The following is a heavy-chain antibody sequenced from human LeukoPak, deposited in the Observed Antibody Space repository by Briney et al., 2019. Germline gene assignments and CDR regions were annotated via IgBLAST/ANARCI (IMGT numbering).Heavy chain of an antibody. Sequence: GGSLRLSCAASGFTFSSYAMSWVRQAPGKGLEWVSAISGSGGSTYYADSVKGRFTISRDNSKNTLYLQMNSLRAEDTAVYYCAKERGYSYGYGPGYYGMDVWGQGTTVTVSS. J-gene: IGHJ6*02. D-gene: IGHD5-18*01. V-gene: IGHV3-23*01. CDR2: ISGSGGST. CDR1: GFTFSSYA. CDR3: AKERGYSYGYGPGYYGMDV.